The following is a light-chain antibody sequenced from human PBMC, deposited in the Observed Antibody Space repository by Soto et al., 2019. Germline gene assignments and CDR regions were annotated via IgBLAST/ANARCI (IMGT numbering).Light chain of an antibody. CDR2: EVS. J-gene: IGLJ1*01. V-gene: IGLV2-8*01. CDR1: SSDVGGYDY. Sequence: QSVLTQPPSASGSPGQSVTISCTGTSSDVGGYDYVSWYQQHPAKAPKLMIFEVSKRPSGVPDRFSGSKSGNTASLTVSGLQAADEADYYCSSYAGNTKGVFGTGTKVTVL. CDR3: SSYAGNTKGV.